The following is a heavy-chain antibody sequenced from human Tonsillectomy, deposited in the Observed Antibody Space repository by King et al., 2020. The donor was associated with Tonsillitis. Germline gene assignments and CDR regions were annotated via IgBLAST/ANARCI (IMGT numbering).Heavy chain of an antibody. CDR3: ARVVIGGPGYSSSQGTKYYYKYYMDV. CDR2: ISGKNGNT. J-gene: IGHJ6*03. CDR1: GYTFTSYG. Sequence: QLVQSGAEVKKPGASVKVSCKASGYTFTSYGISWVRQAPGQGLEWMGWISGKNGNTNYAQKFQGRVTMTTDTSTNTAYMELRSLRSDDTAVYYCARVVIGGPGYSSSQGTKYYYKYYMDVWGKGTTVTVSS. D-gene: IGHD6-13*01. V-gene: IGHV1-18*01.